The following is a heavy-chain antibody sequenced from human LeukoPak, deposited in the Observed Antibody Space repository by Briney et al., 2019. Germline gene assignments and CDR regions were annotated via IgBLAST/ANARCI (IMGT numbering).Heavy chain of an antibody. CDR1: GGSISSYY. Sequence: SETLSLTCTVSGGSISSYYWSWIRQPPGKGLEWIGYIYYSGSTNYNPSLKSRVTISVDTSKNQFSLKLSSVTAADTAVYYCASEMDGGSCYSNWGQGTLVTVSS. CDR2: IYYSGST. V-gene: IGHV4-59*12. J-gene: IGHJ4*02. D-gene: IGHD2-15*01. CDR3: ASEMDGGSCYSN.